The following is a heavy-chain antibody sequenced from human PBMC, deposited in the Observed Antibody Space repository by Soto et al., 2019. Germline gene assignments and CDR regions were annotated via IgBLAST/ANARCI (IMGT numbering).Heavy chain of an antibody. CDR2: ISYSGST. J-gene: IGHJ4*02. CDR3: ARADPDASVGY. CDR1: GGSLSSHY. V-gene: IGHV4-59*11. D-gene: IGHD3-16*01. Sequence: AETLSLTCTVSGGSLSSHYLTWLRQPPGKGLEWIGYISYSGSTYYNPSLKSRVTISADTSRNQFSLKLSSVIAADTAVYYCARADPDASVGYWGQGXLVTVSS.